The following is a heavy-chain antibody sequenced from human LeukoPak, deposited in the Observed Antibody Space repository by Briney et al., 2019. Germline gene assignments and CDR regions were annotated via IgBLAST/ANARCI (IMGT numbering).Heavy chain of an antibody. CDR2: IWYDGSNK. V-gene: IGHV3-33*01. Sequence: PGRSLRLSCAASGFTFSSYGMHWVRQAPGKGLEWVAVIWYDGSNKYYADSVKGRFTISRDNSKNTLYLQMNSLRAEDTAVYYCATRSVYYDSSGYTFDYWGQGTLVTVSS. CDR1: GFTFSSYG. J-gene: IGHJ4*02. CDR3: ATRSVYYDSSGYTFDY. D-gene: IGHD3-22*01.